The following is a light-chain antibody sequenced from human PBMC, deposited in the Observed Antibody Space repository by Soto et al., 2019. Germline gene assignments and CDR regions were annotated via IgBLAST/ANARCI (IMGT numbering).Light chain of an antibody. CDR3: QQYDSSPLT. CDR1: QSVSSSY. V-gene: IGKV3-20*01. J-gene: IGKJ4*01. CDR2: GAS. Sequence: EIVLTQSPGTLSLSPGERATLSCRASQSVSSSYLAWYQQNPGPAPSLLIYGASSSATGIPDRFSGSGSGTDFTLTISRLEPEAFAFYFCQQYDSSPLTFGGGTKVEIK.